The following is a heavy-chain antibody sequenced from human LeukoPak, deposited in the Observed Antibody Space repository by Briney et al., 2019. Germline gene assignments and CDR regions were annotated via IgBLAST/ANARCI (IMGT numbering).Heavy chain of an antibody. CDR3: ARQGYSGYRPIDY. CDR2: IYYSGST. CDR1: GGSISSYY. J-gene: IGHJ4*02. Sequence: SETLSLTCTVSGGSISSYYWSWIRQPPGKGLEWIGYIYYSGSTNCNPSLKSLVTISVDTSKNQFSLKLSSVTAADTAVYYCARQGYSGYRPIDYWGQGTLVTVSS. V-gene: IGHV4-59*08. D-gene: IGHD5-12*01.